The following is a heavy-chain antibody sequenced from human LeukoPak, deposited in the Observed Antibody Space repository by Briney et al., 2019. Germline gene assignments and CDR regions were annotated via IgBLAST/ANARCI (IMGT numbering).Heavy chain of an antibody. Sequence: PSETLSLTCTVSGGSISSTTNYWGWIRQPPGKGLEWIGSIYYSGSNYSSLKSRVTMSVDTSKNQFSLKLNSVTAADTAVYYCARVSSVWIKDYYYYVDVWGKGTTVTVSS. J-gene: IGHJ6*03. CDR2: IYYSGSN. D-gene: IGHD5-12*01. CDR3: ARVSSVWIKDYYYYVDV. CDR1: GGSISSTTNY. V-gene: IGHV4-39*07.